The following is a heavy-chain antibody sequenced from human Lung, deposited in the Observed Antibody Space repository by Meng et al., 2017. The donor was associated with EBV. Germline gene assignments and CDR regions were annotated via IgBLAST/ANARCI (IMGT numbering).Heavy chain of an antibody. CDR1: GHVFTDCY. D-gene: IGHD3-22*01. V-gene: IGHV1-69-2*01. CDR3: ATVNFYDTPSF. Sequence: VQLVQSGAEVTKSGARVKVSCTVPGHVFTDCYIHWVQQAPGKGLEWMGIIAPEDGEVKYAEKFQGRVTITADTSTDTAYLELSSLRSEDTAMYYCATVNFYDTPSFWGQGTMVTVSA. CDR2: IAPEDGEV. J-gene: IGHJ4*02.